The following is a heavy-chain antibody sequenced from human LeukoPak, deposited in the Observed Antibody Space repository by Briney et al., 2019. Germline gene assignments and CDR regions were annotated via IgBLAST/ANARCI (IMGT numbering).Heavy chain of an antibody. Sequence: GGSLRLSCAASGFTFSNYGMHWVRQAPGKGLEWVAIIWYDGSNKYYADSAKGRFTISRDNSNNTLYLQMNSLRAEDTAVYYCARDGGYGGNPNDAFDMWGQGTMVTVSS. CDR1: GFTFSNYG. J-gene: IGHJ3*02. CDR3: ARDGGYGGNPNDAFDM. CDR2: IWYDGSNK. V-gene: IGHV3-33*01. D-gene: IGHD4-23*01.